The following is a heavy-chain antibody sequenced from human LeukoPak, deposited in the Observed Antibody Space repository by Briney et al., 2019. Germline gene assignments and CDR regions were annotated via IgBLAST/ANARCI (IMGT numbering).Heavy chain of an antibody. Sequence: PSETLSFTCAVYGGSFSGYYWSWIRQPPGKGLEWIGEINHSGSTNYNPSLKSRVTISVDTSKNQFSLKLSSVTAADTAVYYCARVGDYYGSGSYYKGLYYFDYWGQGTLVTVSS. J-gene: IGHJ4*02. V-gene: IGHV4-34*01. CDR1: GGSFSGYY. CDR3: ARVGDYYGSGSYYKGLYYFDY. D-gene: IGHD3-10*01. CDR2: INHSGST.